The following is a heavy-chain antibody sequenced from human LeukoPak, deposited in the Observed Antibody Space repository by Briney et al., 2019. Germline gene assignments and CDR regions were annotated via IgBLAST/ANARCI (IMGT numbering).Heavy chain of an antibody. CDR1: GFTFSSYA. CDR3: ARDPGIAVAGTDYYYGMDV. D-gene: IGHD6-19*01. Sequence: GGSLRLSCAASGFTFSSYAMSWVRQAPGKGLEWVSAISGSGGSTYYADSVKGRFTISRDNSKNTLYLQMNSLRAEDTAVYYCARDPGIAVAGTDYYYGMDVWGQGTTVTVSS. CDR2: ISGSGGST. V-gene: IGHV3-23*01. J-gene: IGHJ6*02.